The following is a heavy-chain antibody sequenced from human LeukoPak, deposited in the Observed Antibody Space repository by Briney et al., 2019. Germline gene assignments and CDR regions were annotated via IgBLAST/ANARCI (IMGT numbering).Heavy chain of an antibody. J-gene: IGHJ6*02. CDR2: INHGGST. Sequence: SETLSLTCAVYGGSFSGYYWSWIRQPPGKGLEWIGEINHGGSTNYNPSLKSRVTISVDTSKNQFSLKLSSVTAADTAMYYCARVYASGVSGSYDYYYGMDVWGQGTTVTVSS. CDR1: GGSFSGYY. D-gene: IGHD3-16*01. CDR3: ARVYASGVSGSYDYYYGMDV. V-gene: IGHV4-34*01.